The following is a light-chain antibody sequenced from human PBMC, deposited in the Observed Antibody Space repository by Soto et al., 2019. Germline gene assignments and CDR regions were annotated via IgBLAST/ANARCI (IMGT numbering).Light chain of an antibody. CDR2: GAS. V-gene: IGKV3-15*01. CDR1: QNIRNN. CDR3: QQYNNWPPWT. Sequence: EVVMTQSPASLSVSPGERATLSCSASQNIRNNLAWYQQKPGQSPRLLISGASTREAGIPGRFSGSGSGTEFTLIISSLQSEDFAIYYCQQYNNWPPWTFGQGTKVELK. J-gene: IGKJ1*01.